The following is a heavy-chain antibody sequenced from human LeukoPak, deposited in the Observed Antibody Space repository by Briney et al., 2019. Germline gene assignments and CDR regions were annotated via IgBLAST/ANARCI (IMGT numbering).Heavy chain of an antibody. CDR2: INPSGGST. CDR3: AGGGDPDYFDY. CDR1: GGTFSSYA. Sequence: ASVKVSCKASGGTFSSYAISWVRQAPGQGLEWMGIINPSGGSTSYAQKFQGRVTMTRDTSTSTVYMELSSLRSEDTAVYYCAGGGDPDYFDYWGQGTLVTVSS. D-gene: IGHD3-10*01. J-gene: IGHJ4*02. V-gene: IGHV1-46*01.